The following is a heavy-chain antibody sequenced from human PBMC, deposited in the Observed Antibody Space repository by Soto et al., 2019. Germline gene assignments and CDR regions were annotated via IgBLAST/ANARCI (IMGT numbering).Heavy chain of an antibody. CDR1: GGSISSRTFW. Sequence: SETLSLTGSVSGGSISSRTFWWAWIRQPPGKGLEWIGDMYYSGSSYSSPSLKSRVTLSVDTSKNQLSLKLNSVTAADTAVYYCARHPRDDYNYGGSGIFDYWGQGTLVTVS. CDR3: ARHPRDDYNYGGSGIFDY. CDR2: MYYSGSS. J-gene: IGHJ4*02. D-gene: IGHD4-4*01. V-gene: IGHV4-39*01.